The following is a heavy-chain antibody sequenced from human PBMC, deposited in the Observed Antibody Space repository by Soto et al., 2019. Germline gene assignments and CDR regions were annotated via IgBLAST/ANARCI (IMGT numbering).Heavy chain of an antibody. J-gene: IGHJ4*02. V-gene: IGHV4-39*01. D-gene: IGHD4-17*01. CDR1: GGSVTNSSYY. CDR2: VYYRGRS. CDR3: VSERTTVPTQAYFDY. Sequence: SETLSLTCTVSGGSVTNSSYYWGWIRQSPGKGLEWIGSVYYRGRSYSKSSVKSRVTISVDTSKNRFSLSLNSVTASDTAVYVCVSERTTVPTQAYFDYWGPGALVTVYS.